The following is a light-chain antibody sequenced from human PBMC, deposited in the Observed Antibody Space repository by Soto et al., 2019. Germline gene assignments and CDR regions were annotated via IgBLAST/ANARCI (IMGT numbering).Light chain of an antibody. Sequence: DIVMTQSADSLAVSLGERATINCKSSQSVLYSSNNKNYLAWYQQKPRQPPKLLIYWASTRESGVPDRFSGSGSGTDFTLTISSLQAEDVAVYYCQQYYSAPWTFGQGTKVEIK. CDR3: QQYYSAPWT. J-gene: IGKJ1*01. CDR2: WAS. CDR1: QSVLYSSNNKNY. V-gene: IGKV4-1*01.